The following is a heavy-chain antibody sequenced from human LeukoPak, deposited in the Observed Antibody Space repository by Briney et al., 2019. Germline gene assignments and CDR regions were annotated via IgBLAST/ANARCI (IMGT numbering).Heavy chain of an antibody. D-gene: IGHD3-22*01. J-gene: IGHJ4*02. V-gene: IGHV3-23*01. Sequence: GGSLRLSCAASGFTFSSYAMSWVRQAPGKGLEWVSGMSGNAATTYYADSVKGRFTISRDNSKNTLYLQMNNLRVEDMAVYYCARRDYYDSSGYSPLFDYWGQGTLVTVSS. CDR3: ARRDYYDSSGYSPLFDY. CDR1: GFTFSSYA. CDR2: MSGNAATT.